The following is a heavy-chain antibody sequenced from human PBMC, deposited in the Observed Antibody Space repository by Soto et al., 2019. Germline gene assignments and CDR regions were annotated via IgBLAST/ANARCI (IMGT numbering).Heavy chain of an antibody. CDR1: GGSISSSNW. V-gene: IGHV4-4*02. CDR3: ARRTFITMILLEI. Sequence: QVQLQESGPGLVKPSGTLSLTCAVSGGSISSSNWWSWVRQTPGKGLEWIGEIYHSGRTNYNTSLQIRVTISVDMSKNQFSRKLSSVTAADTAVYYCARRTFITMILLEIWGQGTMVTVSS. J-gene: IGHJ3*02. D-gene: IGHD3-22*01. CDR2: IYHSGRT.